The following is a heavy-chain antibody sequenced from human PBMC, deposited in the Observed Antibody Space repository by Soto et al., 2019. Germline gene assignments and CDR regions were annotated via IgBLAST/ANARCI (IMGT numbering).Heavy chain of an antibody. CDR2: INQSAST. J-gene: IGHJ6*02. CDR1: GGSFRDYY. V-gene: IGHV4-34*01. CDR3: ARGTWTSGTSSYWVTNYYYGLDV. Sequence: PSETLSLTCGFYGGSFRDYYWSWIRQPPGKGLEWIGEINQSASTNYNPSLKSRVTISVDTSQNHFSLKLSSTTAADTAVYHCARGTWTSGTSSYWVTNYYYGLDVWGQGTTVT. D-gene: IGHD3-22*01.